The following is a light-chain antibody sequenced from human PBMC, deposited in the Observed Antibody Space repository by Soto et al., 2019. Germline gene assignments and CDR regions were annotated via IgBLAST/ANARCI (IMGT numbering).Light chain of an antibody. CDR3: QSYDSRLSGWV. V-gene: IGLV1-40*01. CDR2: GNS. Sequence: QAVVTQPPSVSGAPGQRVTISCTGSSSSIGTGYDVHWYQQLPGTAPKLLIYGNSNRPSGVPDRFSGSKSGTSASLAITGLQVEDEDDYYCQSYDSRLSGWVFGGGTKLTVL. CDR1: SSSIGTGYD. J-gene: IGLJ3*02.